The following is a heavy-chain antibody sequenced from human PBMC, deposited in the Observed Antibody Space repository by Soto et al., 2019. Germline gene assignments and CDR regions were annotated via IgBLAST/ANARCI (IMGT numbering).Heavy chain of an antibody. Sequence: QVQLVQSGVEVREPGASVKVSCKAVRYIFTNYGVSWVRQAPGQGLEWMGWIPTYNGNTEYAQKFQGRVTITTDASTSTAYMELGSLRADGTAMYYGARAASGHGMDVRGHGTTVTVSS. CDR1: RYIFTNYG. CDR2: IPTYNGNT. CDR3: ARAASGHGMDV. D-gene: IGHD6-6*01. J-gene: IGHJ6*02. V-gene: IGHV1-18*01.